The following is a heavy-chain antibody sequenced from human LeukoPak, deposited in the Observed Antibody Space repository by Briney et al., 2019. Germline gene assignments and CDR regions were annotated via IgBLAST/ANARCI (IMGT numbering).Heavy chain of an antibody. J-gene: IGHJ5*02. CDR3: ARGDCSSTSCSSTPKNWFDP. D-gene: IGHD2-2*01. Sequence: GGSLRLSCAASGFTFSSYGMHWVRQAPGKGLEWVSAISGSGGTTYYADSVKGRFTISRDNSMNTLYLQMNSLRAEDTAVFYCARGDCSSTSCSSTPKNWFDPWGQGTLVSVSS. CDR2: ISGSGGTT. V-gene: IGHV3-23*01. CDR1: GFTFSSYG.